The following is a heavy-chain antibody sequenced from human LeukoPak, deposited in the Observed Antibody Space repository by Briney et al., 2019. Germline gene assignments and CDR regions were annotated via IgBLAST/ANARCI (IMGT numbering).Heavy chain of an antibody. D-gene: IGHD6-19*01. CDR3: AKGGRGWYRGGYYFDY. J-gene: IGHJ4*02. CDR1: GFTFSSYA. V-gene: IGHV3-23*01. CDR2: ISGSGGST. Sequence: GGSLRLSCAASGFTFSSYAMSWVRQAPGKGLEWVSAISGSGGSTYYADSVKGRFTISRDNSKNTLYLQMNSLRAGDTAVYYCAKGGRGWYRGGYYFDYWGQGTLVTVSS.